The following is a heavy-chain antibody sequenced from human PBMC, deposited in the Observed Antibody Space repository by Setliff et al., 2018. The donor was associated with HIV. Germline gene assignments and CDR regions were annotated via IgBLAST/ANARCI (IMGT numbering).Heavy chain of an antibody. D-gene: IGHD6-19*01. V-gene: IGHV3-23*01. Sequence: PGGSLRLSCAASGFTFSSYSMNWVRQAPGKGLEWVSGISGSGATTNYADSVKGRFTISRDNSKNTLYLQMNSLRAEDTAVYYCAKGRYSSGANYYYYYMDVWGKGTTVTVS. CDR2: ISGSGATT. CDR3: AKGRYSSGANYYYYYMDV. J-gene: IGHJ6*03. CDR1: GFTFSSYS.